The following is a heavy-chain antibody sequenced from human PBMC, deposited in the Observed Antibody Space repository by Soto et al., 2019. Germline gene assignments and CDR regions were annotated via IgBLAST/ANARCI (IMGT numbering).Heavy chain of an antibody. V-gene: IGHV5-51*01. CDR3: ARRGLYGSAYFYYMDV. J-gene: IGHJ6*03. D-gene: IGHD3-10*01. CDR2: IYPGDSDA. CDR1: GYSFTSYW. Sequence: GESLKISCKGSGYSFTSYWIAWVRQMPGKGLEWMGIIYPGDSDARYSPSFQGHVTISADKSISTAYLQWSGLKASDTAIYYCARRGLYGSAYFYYMDVWGKGTTVTVSS.